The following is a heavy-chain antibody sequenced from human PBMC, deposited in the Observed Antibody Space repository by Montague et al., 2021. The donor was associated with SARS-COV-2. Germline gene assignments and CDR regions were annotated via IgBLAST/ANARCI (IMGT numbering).Heavy chain of an antibody. V-gene: IGHV4-39*01. D-gene: IGHD3-3*01. CDR1: GGSISSSSYY. CDR2: IYYSGST. CDR3: ARHWKRITIFGGVTDAFDY. Sequence: SETLSLTCTVSGGSISSSSYYWGWIRQPPGKGLEWIGSIYYSGSTYYNPSLKSRVTISVDTSKNQLSLKLSSVTAADTAVYYCARHWKRITIFGGVTDAFDYWGQGTLVTVSS. J-gene: IGHJ4*02.